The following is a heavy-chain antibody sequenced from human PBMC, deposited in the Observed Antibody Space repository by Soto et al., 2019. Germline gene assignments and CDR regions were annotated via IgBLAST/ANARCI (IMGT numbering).Heavy chain of an antibody. CDR2: IRSKPNSYAT. D-gene: IGHD3-10*01. V-gene: IGHV3-73*01. Sequence: GGSLRLSCASSGFTFSGSAMHLVRQASGKGLEWVGRIRSKPNSYATAYAASVKGRFTISRDDSKNTAYLQMNSLKTEDTAVYYCCAIRGGQPDYWGQGTLVTVSS. CDR3: CAIRGGQPDY. J-gene: IGHJ4*02. CDR1: GFTFSGSA.